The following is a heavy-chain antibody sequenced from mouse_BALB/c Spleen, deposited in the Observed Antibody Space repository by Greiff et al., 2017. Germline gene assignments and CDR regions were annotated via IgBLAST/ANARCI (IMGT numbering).Heavy chain of an antibody. CDR3: ASDYGSSLAY. V-gene: IGHV5-12-1*01. D-gene: IGHD1-1*01. CDR1: GFAFSSYD. J-gene: IGHJ3*01. Sequence: EVQLQESGGGLVKPGGSLKLSCAASGFAFSSYDMSWVRQTPEKRLEWVAYISSGGGSTYYPDTVKGRFTISRDNAKNTLYLQMSSLKSEDTAMYYCASDYGSSLAYWGQGTLVTVSA. CDR2: ISSGGGST.